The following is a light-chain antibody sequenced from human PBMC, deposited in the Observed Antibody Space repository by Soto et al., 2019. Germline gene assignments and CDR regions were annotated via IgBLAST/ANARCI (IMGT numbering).Light chain of an antibody. CDR1: QSVSGSY. CDR3: QQYDSSPYT. J-gene: IGKJ2*01. CDR2: GAS. Sequence: ENVLTQSPGTLSLSPGERATLSCRASQSVSGSYLAWYQQKPGQAPRLLIYGASSRATGIPDRFSGSGSGKDFTLTISRLEPEDFAVYYCQQYDSSPYTFGQGTKLEIK. V-gene: IGKV3-20*01.